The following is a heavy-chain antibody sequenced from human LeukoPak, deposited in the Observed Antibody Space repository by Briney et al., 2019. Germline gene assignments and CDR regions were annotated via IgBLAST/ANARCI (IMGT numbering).Heavy chain of an antibody. J-gene: IGHJ3*02. CDR1: GFTFSSYA. Sequence: PGGSLRLSCAASGFTFSSYAMNWVRQAPGKGLEWVSYISSGGSTIYYADSVKGRFTISRDNARNSLYLQMNSLRAEDTAFYYCASDSIVNGALDIWGQGTMVTVSS. V-gene: IGHV3-48*03. D-gene: IGHD2/OR15-2a*01. CDR3: ASDSIVNGALDI. CDR2: ISSGGSTI.